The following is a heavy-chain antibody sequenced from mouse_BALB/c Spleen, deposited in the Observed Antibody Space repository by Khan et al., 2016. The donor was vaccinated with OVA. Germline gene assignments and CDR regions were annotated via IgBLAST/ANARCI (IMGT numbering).Heavy chain of an antibody. Sequence: QVQLQQSGAELVRPGASVKLSCKTSGYIFTSYWIHWVKQRSGQGLEWIAWIYPGTNNTYYNEKLKDKATLTADNSSSTVYMQLSSLKSEDSAVYYSAREEGENYLDYWGQGTTLTVSS. CDR3: AREEGENYLDY. CDR1: GYIFTSYW. V-gene: IGHV1S132*01. J-gene: IGHJ2*01. CDR2: IYPGTNNT.